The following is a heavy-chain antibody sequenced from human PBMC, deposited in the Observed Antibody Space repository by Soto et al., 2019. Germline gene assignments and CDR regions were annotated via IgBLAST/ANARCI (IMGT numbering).Heavy chain of an antibody. J-gene: IGHJ6*02. D-gene: IGHD3-22*01. CDR3: ARGLHYYDSSGYYYYYYGMDV. V-gene: IGHV4-34*01. CDR2: INHSGST. Sequence: SETLSLTCAVYGGSFSGYYWSWIRQPPGKGLEWIGEINHSGSTNYNPSLKSRVTISVDTSKNQFSLKLSSVTAADTAVYYCARGLHYYDSSGYYYYYYGMDVWGQGTKVTVSS. CDR1: GGSFSGYY.